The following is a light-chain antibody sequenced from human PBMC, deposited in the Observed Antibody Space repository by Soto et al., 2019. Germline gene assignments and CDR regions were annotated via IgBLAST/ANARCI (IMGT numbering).Light chain of an antibody. CDR3: HQYGTSPWT. V-gene: IGKV3-15*01. Sequence: EIVLTQSPATLSLSPGERATLSCRASQSVSSYLAWYQQKPGQAPRLLIYDASTRATGIPARFSGSGSGTEFTLTISSLQSEDFAVYYCHQYGTSPWTFGRGTKVDIK. J-gene: IGKJ1*01. CDR2: DAS. CDR1: QSVSSY.